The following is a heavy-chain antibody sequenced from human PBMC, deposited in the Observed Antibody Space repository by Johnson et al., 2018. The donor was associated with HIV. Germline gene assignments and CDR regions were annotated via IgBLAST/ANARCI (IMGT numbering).Heavy chain of an antibody. V-gene: IGHV3-7*02. CDR3: ARAGSSPAANDAFDI. CDR2: IKQAGREK. D-gene: IGHD6-13*01. CDR1: GFTFSSYW. J-gene: IGHJ3*02. Sequence: VQLVESGGGLVQPGGSLRLSCAVSGFTFSSYWMTWVRQAPGKGLEWVANIKQAGREKYYVDSVKGRFTISRDNAKNSLYLHMNSLRAGDTALYYCARAGSSPAANDAFDIWGQGTMVTVSS.